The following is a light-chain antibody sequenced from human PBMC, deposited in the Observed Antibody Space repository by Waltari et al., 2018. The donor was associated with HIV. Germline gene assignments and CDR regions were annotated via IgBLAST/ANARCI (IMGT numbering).Light chain of an antibody. V-gene: IGLV1-40*01. J-gene: IGLJ3*02. CDR1: SSNVGVGYD. CDR3: QSYDSSLTGWV. Sequence: QSVLTQPPSVSGAPGQRVTISCTGSSSNVGVGYDVHLYQQLPGTAPKLLIFVTIYWPSVVSDRFSGSKSGTSASLSITVLQAEDEADYYCQSYDSSLTGWVFGGGTKLTVL. CDR2: VTI.